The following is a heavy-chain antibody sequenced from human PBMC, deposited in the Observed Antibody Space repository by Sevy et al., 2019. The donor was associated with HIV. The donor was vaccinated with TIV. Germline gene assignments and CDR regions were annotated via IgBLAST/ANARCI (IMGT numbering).Heavy chain of an antibody. CDR2: IISFFDMT. CDR1: GGTISRDG. D-gene: IGHD6-19*01. J-gene: IGHJ4*02. CDR3: AGGGGSGWYYFDS. V-gene: IGHV1-69*13. Sequence: ASVKVSCKASGGTISRDGISWVRQAPGQGLEWMGGIISFFDMTNYAQKFQGRVTISADESTSTVYMELSSRRFEDTAWYYCAGGGGSGWYYFDSWGQGTLVTVSS.